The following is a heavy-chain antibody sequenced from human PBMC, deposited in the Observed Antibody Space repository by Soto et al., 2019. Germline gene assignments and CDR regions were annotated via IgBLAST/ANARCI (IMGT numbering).Heavy chain of an antibody. CDR1: GYTFTGYY. CDR2: INPNSGGT. D-gene: IGHD6-6*01. CDR3: ASVSRPDSSSSFSVDSENWFDP. Sequence: ASVKVSCKASGYTFTGYYMHWVRQAPGQGLEWKGWINPNSGGTNYAQKFQGWVTMTRDTSISTAYMELSRLRSDDTAVYYCASVSRPDSSSSFSVDSENWFDPWGQGTLVTVSS. J-gene: IGHJ5*02. V-gene: IGHV1-2*04.